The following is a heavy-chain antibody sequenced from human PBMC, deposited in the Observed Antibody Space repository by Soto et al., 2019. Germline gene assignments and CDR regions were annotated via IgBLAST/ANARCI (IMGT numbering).Heavy chain of an antibody. D-gene: IGHD3-3*01. CDR1: GGSISSGGYY. Sequence: SETLSLTCTVSGGSISSGGYYWSWIRQHPGKGLEWIGYIYYSGSTYYNPSLKSRLTISVDTSKNQFSLRLSSVTAADTAVYYCAREELDYDFWSGRGYGMDVWGQGTTVTVSS. CDR3: AREELDYDFWSGRGYGMDV. CDR2: IYYSGST. J-gene: IGHJ6*02. V-gene: IGHV4-31*03.